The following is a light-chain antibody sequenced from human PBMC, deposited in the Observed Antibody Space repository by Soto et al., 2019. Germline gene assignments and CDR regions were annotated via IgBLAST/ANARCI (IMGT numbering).Light chain of an antibody. J-gene: IGKJ1*01. CDR3: QQYGSSPRT. CDR2: AAS. V-gene: IGKV3-20*01. Sequence: EIVLTQSPGTLSLSPGERATLSCRASQSVSSNYLAWYQQKPGQAHRLLINAASSRITGIPDRFSGSGSGTDFTLTISRLEPEDFAEYHCQQYGSSPRTFGQGTMVEIK. CDR1: QSVSSNY.